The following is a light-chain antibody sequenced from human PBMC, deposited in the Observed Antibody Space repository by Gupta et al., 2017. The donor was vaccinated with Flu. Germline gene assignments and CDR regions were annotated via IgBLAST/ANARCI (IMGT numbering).Light chain of an antibody. J-gene: IGKJ4*01. CDR2: DAS. V-gene: IGKV3-11*01. CDR1: QSVDNY. CDR3: QQRNAWPLS. Sequence: PATLSMSPGERATLSCRASQSVDNYLAWYQQKPGQAPRLLIYDASNRATGIPARFSGSGSGTDFTLTISSLEPEDFAVYYCQQRNAWPLSFGGGTNVEI.